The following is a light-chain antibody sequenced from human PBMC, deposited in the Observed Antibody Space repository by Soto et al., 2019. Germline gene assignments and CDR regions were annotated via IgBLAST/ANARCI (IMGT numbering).Light chain of an antibody. CDR3: QEYHGYSWT. V-gene: IGKV1-5*01. J-gene: IGKJ1*01. Sequence: DIQITQSPSTLSASVGDRASITCRASQSISSGLAWYQQKPGKAPKLLIYDASNLESGVPSRFSGSGSGTEFTLTISSLQPDDFATYYCQEYHGYSWTFGQGTKVDIK. CDR1: QSISSG. CDR2: DAS.